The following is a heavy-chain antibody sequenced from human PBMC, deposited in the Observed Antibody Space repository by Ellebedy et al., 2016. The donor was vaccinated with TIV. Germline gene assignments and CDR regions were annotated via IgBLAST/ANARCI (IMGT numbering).Heavy chain of an antibody. CDR2: VYDIGST. V-gene: IGHV4-59*12. CDR3: ARCPGDTAMVTCYFDY. D-gene: IGHD5-18*01. CDR1: GGSISSTY. Sequence: MPSETLSLTCSVSGGSISSTYWTWIRQPPGKGLEWIGYVYDIGSTNYNPSLKSRVTVSVDTSKNQFSLKLSSVTAADTAVYYCARCPGDTAMVTCYFDYWGQGTLVTVSS. J-gene: IGHJ4*02.